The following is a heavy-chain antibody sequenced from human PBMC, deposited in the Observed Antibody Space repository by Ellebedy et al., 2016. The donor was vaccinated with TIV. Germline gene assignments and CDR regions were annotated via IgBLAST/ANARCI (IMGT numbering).Heavy chain of an antibody. D-gene: IGHD3-10*01. V-gene: IGHV3-7*01. CDR3: AMLPVVRGVIIDY. Sequence: GGSLRLXXAASGFTFSSYWMSWVRQAPGKGLEWVANIKQDGSEKYYVDSVKGRFTISRDNAKNSLYLQMNSLRAEDTAVYYCAMLPVVRGVIIDYWGQGTLVTVSS. CDR1: GFTFSSYW. J-gene: IGHJ4*02. CDR2: IKQDGSEK.